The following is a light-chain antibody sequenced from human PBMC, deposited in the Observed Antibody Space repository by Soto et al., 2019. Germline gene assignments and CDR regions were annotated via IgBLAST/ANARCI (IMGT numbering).Light chain of an antibody. J-gene: IGKJ1*01. V-gene: IGKV3-20*01. CDR2: GTA. CDR1: QSVSNDF. CDR3: QQYGSSPTWT. Sequence: VLTQSPGSLSLSPWERANVYCRASQSVSNDFLAGYQQKPGQPPRLLIHGTAKRAPGIPDRFSGSGSGTDFTLTISRLEPEDFAVYYCQQYGSSPTWTFGQGTNVDIK.